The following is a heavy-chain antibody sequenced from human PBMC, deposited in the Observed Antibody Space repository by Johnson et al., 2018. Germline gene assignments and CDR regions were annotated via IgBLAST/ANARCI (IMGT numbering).Heavy chain of an antibody. CDR1: GYTFTSYY. J-gene: IGHJ1*01. CDR2: INPSGGST. Sequence: VQLVESGAEVKKPGASVKVSCKASGYTFTSYYMHWVRQAPGQGLEWMGIINPSGGSTSYAQKFQGRVTMTRDTSTSTVYMELSRLRSEDTSVYYCARPKLEAAAATAEYFQHWGQGTLVTVSS. V-gene: IGHV1-46*01. D-gene: IGHD6-13*01. CDR3: ARPKLEAAAATAEYFQH.